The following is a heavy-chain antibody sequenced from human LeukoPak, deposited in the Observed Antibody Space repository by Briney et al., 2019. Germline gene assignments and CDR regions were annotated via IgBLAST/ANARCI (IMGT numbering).Heavy chain of an antibody. CDR2: IYYSGST. J-gene: IGHJ5*02. V-gene: IGHV4-59*12. CDR1: GGSISSYY. CDR3: AREVVTAFNWFDP. Sequence: SETLSLTCTVSGGSISSYYWSWIRQPPGKGLEWIGYIYYSGSTYYNPSLKSRVTISVDTSKNQFSLKLSSVTAADTAVYYCAREVVTAFNWFDPWGQGTLVTVSS. D-gene: IGHD2-21*02.